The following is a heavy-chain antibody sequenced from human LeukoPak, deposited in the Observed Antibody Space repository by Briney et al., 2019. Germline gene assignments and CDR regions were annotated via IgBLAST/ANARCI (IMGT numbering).Heavy chain of an antibody. Sequence: SEALSLTCTVSDGSIINNNHYWGWTRQPPGKGLEWIGSISYSGGTAYNPSLRSRVTISVDTSKNQFSLKVNSVTAADTAVYYCAREVEYYDSSGYRPHAFDIWGQGTLVTVSS. CDR3: AREVEYYDSSGYRPHAFDI. D-gene: IGHD3-22*01. CDR1: DGSIINNNHY. J-gene: IGHJ3*02. V-gene: IGHV4-39*02. CDR2: ISYSGGT.